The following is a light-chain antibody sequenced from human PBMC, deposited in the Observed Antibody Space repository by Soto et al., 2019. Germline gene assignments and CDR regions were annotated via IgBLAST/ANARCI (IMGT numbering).Light chain of an antibody. CDR3: QQRSNWPLT. CDR2: GAS. J-gene: IGKJ4*01. V-gene: IGKV3-15*01. Sequence: EIVMTQSPATLSVSPGERATLSCRASQSVSSDLAWYQQKPGQAPRLLVYGASTRATGIQGRFSGSGSGTEFTLTISSLQSEDFAVYYCQQRSNWPLTFGGGTKVDIK. CDR1: QSVSSD.